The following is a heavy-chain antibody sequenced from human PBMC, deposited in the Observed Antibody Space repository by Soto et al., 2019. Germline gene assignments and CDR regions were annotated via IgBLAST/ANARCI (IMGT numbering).Heavy chain of an antibody. CDR2: INSDGSST. CDR1: GFTFSSYW. D-gene: IGHD6-19*01. J-gene: IGHJ4*02. V-gene: IGHV3-74*01. Sequence: GGSLRLSCAASGFTFSSYWMHWVRQAPGKGLVWVSRINSDGSSTSYADSVKGRFTISRDNAKNTLYLQMNSLRAEDTAVYYCARGTIAVAGAKMGWGQGTLVTVSS. CDR3: ARGTIAVAGAKMG.